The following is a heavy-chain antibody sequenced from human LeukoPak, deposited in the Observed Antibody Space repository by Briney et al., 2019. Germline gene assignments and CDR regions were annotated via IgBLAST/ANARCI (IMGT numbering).Heavy chain of an antibody. CDR2: ISGSGDST. CDR1: GFTFRSYA. D-gene: IGHD3-10*01. Sequence: PGGSLRLSCAASGFTFRSYAMSWVRQAPGKGLEWVSAISGSGDSTYYADSVKGGFTISRDNSKNTLYLQMNSLRSEDTAVYYCARSGYGKIFDYWGQGTLVTVSS. V-gene: IGHV3-23*01. CDR3: ARSGYGKIFDY. J-gene: IGHJ4*02.